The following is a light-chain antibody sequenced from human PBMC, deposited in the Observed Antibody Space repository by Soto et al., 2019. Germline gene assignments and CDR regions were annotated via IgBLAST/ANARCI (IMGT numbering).Light chain of an antibody. J-gene: IGKJ3*01. CDR1: QSLTSAY. CDR3: QHYDNTPPSVT. Sequence: EIVLTQSQNTLSLSPGERATLSCRASQSLTSAYLVWYQQKPGLAPRLLIYGSSNRATGIPDRFSGSGSGTDFTLTISRLEPEDFAVYYCQHYDNTPPSVTFGPGTRLDIK. CDR2: GSS. V-gene: IGKV3-20*01.